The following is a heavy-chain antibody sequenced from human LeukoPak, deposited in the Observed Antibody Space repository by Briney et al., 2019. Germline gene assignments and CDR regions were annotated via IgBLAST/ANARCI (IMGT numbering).Heavy chain of an antibody. CDR1: GFTFSSYS. Sequence: PGGSLRLSCAASGFTFSSYSMNWVRQAPGKGLEWVSSISSSSSYIYYADSVKGRFTISRDNAKNSLYLQMNSLRAEDTAVYYCARGLIQKLHYYDSSGYPVDWGQGTLVTVSS. CDR2: ISSSSSYI. CDR3: ARGLIQKLHYYDSSGYPVD. J-gene: IGHJ4*02. V-gene: IGHV3-21*01. D-gene: IGHD3-22*01.